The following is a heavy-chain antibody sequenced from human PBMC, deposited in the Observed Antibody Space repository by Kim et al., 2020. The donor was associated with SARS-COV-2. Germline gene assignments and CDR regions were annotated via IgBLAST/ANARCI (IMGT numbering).Heavy chain of an antibody. J-gene: IGHJ4*02. D-gene: IGHD6-19*01. Sequence: GGSLRLSCAASGFSFSSFSMHWVRQAPGKGLEWVAVVRFDGTREHYADSVKGQFTISRDNSRNTLYLQMNNLRTEDTAVYSCAREGQGSGWSGFDHWGQGTLVTVSS. CDR2: VRFDGTRE. V-gene: IGHV3-30-3*01. CDR3: AREGQGSGWSGFDH. CDR1: GFSFSSFS.